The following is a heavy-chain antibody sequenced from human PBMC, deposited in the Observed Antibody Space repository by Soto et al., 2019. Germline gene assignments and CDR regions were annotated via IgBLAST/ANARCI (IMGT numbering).Heavy chain of an antibody. D-gene: IGHD4-17*01. Sequence: GESLKISCAASGFTFSNAWMSWVRQAPGKGLEWVGRIKSKTDGGTTDYAAPVKGRFTISRDDSKNTLYLQMNSLKTEDTAVYYCTTVYYGGPETYWGQGTLVTVSS. CDR1: GFTFSNAW. CDR2: IKSKTDGGTT. CDR3: TTVYYGGPETY. V-gene: IGHV3-15*01. J-gene: IGHJ4*02.